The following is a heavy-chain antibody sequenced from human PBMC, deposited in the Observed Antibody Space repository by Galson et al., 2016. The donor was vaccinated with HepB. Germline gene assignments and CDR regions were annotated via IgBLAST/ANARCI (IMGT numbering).Heavy chain of an antibody. V-gene: IGHV1-18*01. CDR2: ISGYTGNT. CDR3: AREFMVRGIMTGAFDI. D-gene: IGHD3-10*01. Sequence: SVKVSCKASGYTFTSYGISWVRQAPGQGLEWMGWISGYTGNTNYAQKFQGRVTMTTDTSTSTAYMELRGLRSDDTAVYYCAREFMVRGIMTGAFDIWGQGTMVTVSS. J-gene: IGHJ3*02. CDR1: GYTFTSYG.